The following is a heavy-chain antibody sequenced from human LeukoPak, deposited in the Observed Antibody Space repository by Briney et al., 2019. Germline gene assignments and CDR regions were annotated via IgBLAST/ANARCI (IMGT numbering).Heavy chain of an antibody. CDR3: ARDRGCTTSSCYRTGLRWFDP. J-gene: IGHJ5*02. D-gene: IGHD2-2*01. CDR1: GDSFTTYY. V-gene: IGHV1-46*01. Sequence: GASVKVSCKTSGDSFTTYYFHWVRQAPGQGLEWVATINPKDGSTDFAENLRGRVTLTRDTSTTTLYMDLHSLESADTAVYYCARDRGCTTSSCYRTGLRWFDPWGQGTLVIVSS. CDR2: INPKDGST.